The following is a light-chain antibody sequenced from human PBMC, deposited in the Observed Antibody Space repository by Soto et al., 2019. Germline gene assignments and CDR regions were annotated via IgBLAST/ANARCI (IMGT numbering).Light chain of an antibody. CDR2: GAS. Sequence: EMVLTQSPGTLSLSPGDRATLSCRASQSVSSNYVAWYHQKSGQAPRLLVYGASIRATGIPDSFSGSGSGTDFTLVIRSMEPEDFAVYYCQQYGSSPPTFGQGTKVDI. CDR1: QSVSSNY. V-gene: IGKV3-20*01. CDR3: QQYGSSPPT. J-gene: IGKJ1*01.